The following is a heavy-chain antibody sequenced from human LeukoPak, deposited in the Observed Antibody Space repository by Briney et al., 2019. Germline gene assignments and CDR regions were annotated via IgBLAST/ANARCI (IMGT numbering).Heavy chain of an antibody. CDR1: GYTFTSYD. Sequence: ASVKVSCMASGYTFTSYDINWVRQATGQGLEWMGWMNPNSGNTGYAQKFQGRVTMTRNTSISTAYMELSSLRSEDTAVYYCASALRYYDFWSGYYIDWFDPWGQGTLVTVSS. CDR2: MNPNSGNT. J-gene: IGHJ5*02. V-gene: IGHV1-8*01. CDR3: ASALRYYDFWSGYYIDWFDP. D-gene: IGHD3-3*01.